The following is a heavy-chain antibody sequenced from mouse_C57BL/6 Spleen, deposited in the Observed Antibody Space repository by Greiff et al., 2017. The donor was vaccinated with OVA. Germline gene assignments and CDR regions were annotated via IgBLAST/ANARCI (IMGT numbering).Heavy chain of an antibody. Sequence: EVQLVESGGGLVQPGGSLSLSCAASGFTFTDYYMSWVRQPPGKALEWLGFIRNKANGYTTEYSASVKGRFTISRDNSQSILYLQMNALRAEDSATYYCARYYYGSGYAMDYWGQGTSVTVSS. CDR2: IRNKANGYTT. V-gene: IGHV7-3*01. D-gene: IGHD1-1*01. CDR3: ARYYYGSGYAMDY. J-gene: IGHJ4*01. CDR1: GFTFTDYY.